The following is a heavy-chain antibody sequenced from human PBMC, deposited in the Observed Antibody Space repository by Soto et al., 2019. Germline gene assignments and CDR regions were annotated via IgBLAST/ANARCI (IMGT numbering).Heavy chain of an antibody. V-gene: IGHV3-53*04. J-gene: IGHJ3*02. CDR2: IYSGGST. CDR1: GFTVSSNY. D-gene: IGHD2-2*01. Sequence: GGSLRLSCAASGFTVSSNYMSWVRQAPGKGLEWVSVIYSGGSTYYADSVKGRFTISRHNSKNTLYLQMNSLRAEDTAVYYCARALSSLDLYAFDIWGQGTMVTVSS. CDR3: ARALSSLDLYAFDI.